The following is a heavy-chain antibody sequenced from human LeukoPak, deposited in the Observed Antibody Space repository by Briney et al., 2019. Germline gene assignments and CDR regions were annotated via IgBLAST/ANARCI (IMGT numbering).Heavy chain of an antibody. CDR2: IYSGGST. CDR3: ARARPGTSYDY. CDR1: GFTVSSNY. V-gene: IGHV3-53*01. J-gene: IGHJ4*02. D-gene: IGHD3/OR15-3a*01. Sequence: PGGSLRLSCAASGFTVSSNYMSWVRQAPGKGLEWVSVIYSGGSTYYADSVKGRFTISRDNSKNTLYLQMNSLRAGDTAVYYCARARPGTSYDYWGQGTLVTVSS.